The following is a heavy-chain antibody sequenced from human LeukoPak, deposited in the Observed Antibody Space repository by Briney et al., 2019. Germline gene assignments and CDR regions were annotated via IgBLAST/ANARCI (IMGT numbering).Heavy chain of an antibody. J-gene: IGHJ6*02. CDR1: GGSINY. CDR2: IYYSGTT. D-gene: IGHD3-10*02. CDR3: ARNSLFGALYYYYGMDV. V-gene: IGHV4-39*01. Sequence: SETLSLTCTVSGGSINYGGWIRQPPGKGLEWIGSIYYSGTTYYNPSLKSRVTIFVDTSKNQFSLKLSSVTAADTAVYYCARNSLFGALYYYYGMDVWGQGTTVTVSS.